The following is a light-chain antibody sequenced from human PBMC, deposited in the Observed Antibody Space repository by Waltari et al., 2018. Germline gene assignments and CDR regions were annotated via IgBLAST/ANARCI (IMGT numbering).Light chain of an antibody. CDR2: GAL. CDR1: QDISSY. Sequence: IRLPPSPSSAAASVGARVTITCRASQDISSYLGLYQQKPGKAPKLLIYGALTSQSGVPSRFSGSGSGTDFTLTISSLQPEDFATYYCQQVNSYPNTFGQGTKLEIK. CDR3: QQVNSYPNT. V-gene: IGKV1-9*01. J-gene: IGKJ2*01.